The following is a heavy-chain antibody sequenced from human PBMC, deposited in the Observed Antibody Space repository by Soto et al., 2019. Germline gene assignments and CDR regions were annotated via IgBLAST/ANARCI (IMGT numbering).Heavy chain of an antibody. CDR2: ISAYNGNT. CDR3: ARDEYSSSSRGMDV. CDR1: GYTFTSYG. J-gene: IGHJ6*02. V-gene: IGHV1-18*01. Sequence: ASVKVSCKASGYTFTSYGIHWVRQAPGQGLEWMGWISAYNGNTNYAQKLQGRVTMTTDTSTSTAYVELRSLRSDDTAVYCCARDEYSSSSRGMDVWGQGTTVTVSS. D-gene: IGHD6-6*01.